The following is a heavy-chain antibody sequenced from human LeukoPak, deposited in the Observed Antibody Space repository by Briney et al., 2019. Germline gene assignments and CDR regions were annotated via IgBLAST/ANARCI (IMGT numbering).Heavy chain of an antibody. CDR1: GFTVSSNY. V-gene: IGHV3-66*01. CDR2: IYSGGST. D-gene: IGHD6-13*01. CDR3: ARAQSGIAATYDY. J-gene: IGHJ4*02. Sequence: GGSLRLSCAASGFTVSSNYMCWVRQAPGKGLEWVSVIYSGGSTYYADSVKGRFTISRDNSKNTLYLQMNSLRAEDTAVYYCARAQSGIAATYDYWGQGTLVTVSS.